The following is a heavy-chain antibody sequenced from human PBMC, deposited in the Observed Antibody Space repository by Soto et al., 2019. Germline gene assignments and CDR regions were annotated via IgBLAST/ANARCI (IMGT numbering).Heavy chain of an antibody. Sequence: QVQLVESGGGVVQPGRSLRISCEASGFAFNGHGMHWVRQAPGKGLEWVAVIVHDGSEEFYADSVRGRFTISRDNSKNVLYLEMNSLRVEDTAVSYCARDDLYEDNGLDSWGQGTLVTVSP. CDR3: ARDDLYEDNGLDS. D-gene: IGHD5-12*01. J-gene: IGHJ5*01. V-gene: IGHV3-33*01. CDR1: GFAFNGHG. CDR2: IVHDGSEE.